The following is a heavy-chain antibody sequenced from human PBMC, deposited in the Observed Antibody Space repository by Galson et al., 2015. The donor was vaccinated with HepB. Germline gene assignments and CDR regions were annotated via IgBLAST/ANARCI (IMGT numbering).Heavy chain of an antibody. CDR1: GDSVSSNTVG. J-gene: IGHJ5*01. CDR2: TYYRSKWSN. Sequence: CAISGDSVSSNTVGWNWIRQSPSRGLEWLGRTYYRSKWSNDYAESVQSRITINPDTSKNQISLQLNSVTPEDTVVYYCARSIHLGRGFDSWGQGTLVTVSS. CDR3: ARSIHLGRGFDS. V-gene: IGHV6-1*01. D-gene: IGHD7-27*01.